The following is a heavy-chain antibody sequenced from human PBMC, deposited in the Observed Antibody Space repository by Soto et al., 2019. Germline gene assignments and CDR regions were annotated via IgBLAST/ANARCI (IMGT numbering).Heavy chain of an antibody. Sequence: SETLSLTCRVSTGSINVYYFNCSGQAPTKRLEWIAFIYSSGSTNYNPSLKSRATISVDRSKNQVSLKLTYVTAADTAVYYCARGKRDSTSCLDVWGQGTTVTVSS. V-gene: IGHV4-59*01. CDR3: ARGKRDSTSCLDV. CDR1: TGSINVYY. D-gene: IGHD2-2*01. CDR2: IYSSGST. J-gene: IGHJ6*02.